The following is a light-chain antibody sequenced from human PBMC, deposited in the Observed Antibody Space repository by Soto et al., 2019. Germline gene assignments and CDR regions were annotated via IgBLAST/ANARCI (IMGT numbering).Light chain of an antibody. Sequence: QSVLTQPPSASRTPGQRISISCSGRTSNIGSNIVAWYQHLPGTAPKLLIYNNNQRPSGVPDRFFGSKSGSSASLAISGLQPDDESHYYCAAWDDTLNGLVFGGGTKLTVL. J-gene: IGLJ3*02. CDR3: AAWDDTLNGLV. CDR1: TSNIGSNI. V-gene: IGLV1-44*01. CDR2: NNN.